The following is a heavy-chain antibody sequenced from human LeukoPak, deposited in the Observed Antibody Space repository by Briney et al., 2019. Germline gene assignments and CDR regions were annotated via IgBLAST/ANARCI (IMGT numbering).Heavy chain of an antibody. Sequence: GGSLRLSWAASGFTFSTYAMSWVRQPPGKGLEWVSVISGHGGNTYYADSVKGRFTISRDNSKDTLHLQMNSLRAEDTAVYYCAKAFGSGWAPFEFWGQGTLVAVSS. CDR2: ISGHGGNT. D-gene: IGHD6-19*01. J-gene: IGHJ4*02. CDR1: GFTFSTYA. V-gene: IGHV3-23*01. CDR3: AKAFGSGWAPFEF.